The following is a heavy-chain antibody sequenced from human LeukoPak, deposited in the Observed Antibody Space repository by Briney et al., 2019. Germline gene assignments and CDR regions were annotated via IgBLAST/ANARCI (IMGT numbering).Heavy chain of an antibody. D-gene: IGHD3-16*01. J-gene: IGHJ4*02. CDR1: GFTCSTYW. CDR2: INSDGGST. Sequence: GGSLRLSCAASGFTCSTYWMQWVRQAPGKGLVWVSHINSDGGSTTYADSVKGRFTTSRDNAKNTLYLQMNSLRAEDTAVYYCVRDNYGVDYWGQGTLVTVSS. CDR3: VRDNYGVDY. V-gene: IGHV3-74*03.